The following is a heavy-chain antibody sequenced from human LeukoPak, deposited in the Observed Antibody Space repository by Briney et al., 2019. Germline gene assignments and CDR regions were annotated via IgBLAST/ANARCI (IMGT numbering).Heavy chain of an antibody. J-gene: IGHJ4*02. CDR3: AKGSSSSRPYHFDF. CDR2: ITNSGGDT. V-gene: IGHV3-23*01. CDR1: GFTFNGYA. Sequence: QPGGSLRLSCAASGFTFNGYAMSWVRQASGKGLEWISAITNSGGDTYTADSVKGRFTISRDNSEKMLYLHMNSLSAEDTAVYYCAKGSSSSRPYHFDFWGQGTLVIVSS. D-gene: IGHD6-13*01.